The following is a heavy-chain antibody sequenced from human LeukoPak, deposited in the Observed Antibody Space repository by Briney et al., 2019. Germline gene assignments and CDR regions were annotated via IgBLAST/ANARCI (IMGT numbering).Heavy chain of an antibody. CDR2: ISGSSGHT. CDR1: GLTFSSYA. Sequence: PGGSLRLSCAASGLTFSSYAVSWVRQAPGKGLEWVSAISGSSGHTYYADSVKGRFTISRDNAKNTLYPQMNSLRTEDTAVYYCARPETQYSSGLDGFDIWGQGTMVTVSS. CDR3: ARPETQYSSGLDGFDI. V-gene: IGHV3-23*01. J-gene: IGHJ3*02. D-gene: IGHD6-19*01.